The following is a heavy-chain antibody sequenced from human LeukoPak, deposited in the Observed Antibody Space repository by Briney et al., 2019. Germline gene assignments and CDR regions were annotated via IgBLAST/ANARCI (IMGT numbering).Heavy chain of an antibody. CDR1: GFTFSDYS. CDR3: ARDSLVGYDILTGYYEKPDAFDI. CDR2: IKQDGSEK. D-gene: IGHD3-9*01. J-gene: IGHJ3*02. V-gene: IGHV3-7*01. Sequence: AGGSLRLSCAASGFTFSDYSMNWVRQTPGKGLEWVANIKQDGSEKYYVDSVKGRFTISRDNAKNSLYLQMNSLRAEDTAVYYCARDSLVGYDILTGYYEKPDAFDIWGQGTMVTVSS.